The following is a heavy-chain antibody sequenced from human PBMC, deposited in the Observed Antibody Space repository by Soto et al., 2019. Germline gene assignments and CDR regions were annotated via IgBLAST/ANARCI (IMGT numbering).Heavy chain of an antibody. V-gene: IGHV3-30-3*01. CDR2: ISYGGSNK. CDR3: VRDHRAFGESGDCDY. D-gene: IGHD3-10*01. J-gene: IGHJ4*02. Sequence: PGWSLRLSCSASGFTFSSYAMHWVRQAPGKGLEWVAVISYGGSNKYYADSVKGRFTISRDNSKNTLYLQMNSLRAEDTAVYDCVRDHRAFGESGDCDYWGTGTRVPVSS. CDR1: GFTFSSYA.